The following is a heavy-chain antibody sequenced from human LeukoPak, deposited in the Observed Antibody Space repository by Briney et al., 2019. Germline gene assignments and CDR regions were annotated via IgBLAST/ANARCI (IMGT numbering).Heavy chain of an antibody. CDR2: IGAYNGDT. D-gene: IGHD2-15*01. J-gene: IGHJ4*02. CDR1: GYTFTSFG. Sequence: ASAKVSCKPSGYTFTSFGISWVRQAPGQGLEWMGWIGAYNGDTNYAQKFQGRVTMTTDTSTSTAYMDLRSLRSDDTAVYYCTRDHCRGDNCRSFDYWGQGTLVTVSS. CDR3: TRDHCRGDNCRSFDY. V-gene: IGHV1-18*04.